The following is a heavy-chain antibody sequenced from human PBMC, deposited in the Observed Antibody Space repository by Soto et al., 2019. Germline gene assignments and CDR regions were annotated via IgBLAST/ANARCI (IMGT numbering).Heavy chain of an antibody. CDR2: ISYDGSNK. CDR3: ARDLAAGTDIDY. D-gene: IGHD6-13*01. V-gene: IGHV3-30-3*01. J-gene: IGHJ4*02. CDR1: GFTFSSYA. Sequence: GSLRLSCAASGFTFSSYAMHWVRQAPGKGLEWVAVISYDGSNKYYADSVKGRFTISRDNSKNTLYLQMNSLRAEDTAVYYCARDLAAGTDIDYWGQGTLVTVSS.